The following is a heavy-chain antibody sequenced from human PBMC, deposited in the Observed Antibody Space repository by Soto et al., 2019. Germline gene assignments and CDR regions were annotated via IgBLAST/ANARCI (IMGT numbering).Heavy chain of an antibody. D-gene: IGHD4-17*01. CDR1: GFSLSTSGVG. CDR2: IYWDDDK. J-gene: IGHJ4*02. Sequence: QITLKESGPTLVKPTQTLTLTCTFSGFSLSTSGVGVGWIRQPPGKALEWLALIYWDDDKRYSPSLKIRLTLTKDTPKNQVVLTMTTMDPGDTATYYCALVMTTVTTLWGPGTLVNVSS. CDR3: ALVMTTVTTL. V-gene: IGHV2-5*02.